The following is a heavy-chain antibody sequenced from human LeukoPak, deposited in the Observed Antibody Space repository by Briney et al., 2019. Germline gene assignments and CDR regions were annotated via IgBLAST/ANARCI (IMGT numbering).Heavy chain of an antibody. CDR2: IETGGAST. D-gene: IGHD3-10*01. CDR3: ARVLSGRGSLYDYYYYMDV. J-gene: IGHJ6*03. CDR1: GFTFSSYG. Sequence: GGSLRLSCAASGFTFSSYGMSWVRQAPGKGLEWVSAIETGGASTYYADSVKGRFTISRDISKNTLYLQMNSLRAEDTAVYYCARVLSGRGSLYDYYYYMDVWGKGTTVTISS. V-gene: IGHV3-23*01.